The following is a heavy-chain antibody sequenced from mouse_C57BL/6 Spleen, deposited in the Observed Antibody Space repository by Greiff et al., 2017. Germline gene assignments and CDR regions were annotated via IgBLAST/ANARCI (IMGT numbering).Heavy chain of an antibody. Sequence: QVQLQQSGAELARPGASVKMSCKASGYTFTSYTMHWVKQRPGQGLEWIGYINPSSGYTKYNQKFKDKATLTADKSSSTAYMQLSSLTAEDSAVCSCARHEGCGDWGQGTTLSVSS. CDR1: GYTFTSYT. CDR3: ARHEGCGD. J-gene: IGHJ2*01. V-gene: IGHV1-4*01. CDR2: INPSSGYT.